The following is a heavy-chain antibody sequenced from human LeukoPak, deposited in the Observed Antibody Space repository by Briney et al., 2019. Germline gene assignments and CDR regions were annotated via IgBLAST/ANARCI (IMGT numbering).Heavy chain of an antibody. CDR2: ISAYNGNT. V-gene: IGHV1-18*01. CDR1: GYTFTIYG. J-gene: IGHJ3*02. Sequence: ASVKVSCKASGYTFTIYGISWVRQAPGQGLEWMGWISAYNGNTNYAQKLQGRVTMNTDTSTSTAYIELRRLRSDDTAVYYCARRPLDGWAFDIWGQGTMVTVSS. D-gene: IGHD5-24*01. CDR3: ARRPLDGWAFDI.